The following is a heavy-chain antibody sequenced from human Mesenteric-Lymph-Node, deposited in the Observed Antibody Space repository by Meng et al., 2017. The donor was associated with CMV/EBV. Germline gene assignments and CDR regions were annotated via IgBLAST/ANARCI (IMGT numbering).Heavy chain of an antibody. J-gene: IGHJ4*02. CDR1: GFTFSSYS. CDR2: ISSSSSYI. CDR3: AKGVYSPTYYFDY. D-gene: IGHD2-21*01. Sequence: GESLKISCAASGFTFSSYSMNWVRQAPGKGLEWVSSISSSSSYIYYADSVKGRFTISRDNAKNSLYLQMNSLRAEDTAVYYCAKGVYSPTYYFDYWGQGTLVTVSS. V-gene: IGHV3-21*04.